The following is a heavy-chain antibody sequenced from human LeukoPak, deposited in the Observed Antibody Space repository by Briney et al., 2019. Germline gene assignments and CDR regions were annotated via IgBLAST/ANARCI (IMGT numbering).Heavy chain of an antibody. CDR2: ISGSGGST. D-gene: IGHD3-10*01. Sequence: GGSLRLSCAASGFTFSSYAMSWVRQAPGKGLEWVSTISGSGGSTNYADSVKGRFAISRDNTKNSLYLQMTSLRADDTAVYYCARGGRFLDYWGQGALVTVSS. J-gene: IGHJ4*02. CDR1: GFTFSSYA. V-gene: IGHV3-23*01. CDR3: ARGGRFLDY.